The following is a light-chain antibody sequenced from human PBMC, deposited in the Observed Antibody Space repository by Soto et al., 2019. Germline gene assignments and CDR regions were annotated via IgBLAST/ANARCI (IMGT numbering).Light chain of an antibody. J-gene: IGLJ2*01. V-gene: IGLV2-14*01. Sequence: QSALTQPASVSGYPGQAITISCTGTSSDVGGYNYVSWYQQHPGKAPKLMIYDVSKRPTGVSNRFSGSKSGNTASLTISGLHAEDEADYYFSSYTSSSTLVVFGGGTKLTVL. CDR1: SSDVGGYNY. CDR3: SSYTSSSTLVV. CDR2: DVS.